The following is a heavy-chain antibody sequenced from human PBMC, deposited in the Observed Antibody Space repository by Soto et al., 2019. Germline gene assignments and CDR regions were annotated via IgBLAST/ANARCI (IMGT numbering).Heavy chain of an antibody. CDR2: ISYDEIYK. D-gene: IGHD2-15*01. CDR3: AIVVVAATHYYYYGMDV. Sequence: PGGSLRLSCAASGFTFRSYAMHWVRQDPGKGLEWVAIISYDEIYKYYADSVKGRFTISRDNSKNTLYLQMNSLRADDTALYYCAIVVVAATHYYYYGMDVWGKGPTVTVSS. CDR1: GFTFRSYA. J-gene: IGHJ6*04. V-gene: IGHV3-30-3*01.